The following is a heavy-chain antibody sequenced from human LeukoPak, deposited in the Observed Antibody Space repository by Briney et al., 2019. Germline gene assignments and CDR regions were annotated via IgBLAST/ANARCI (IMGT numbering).Heavy chain of an antibody. Sequence: GGSLRLSCAGSGFTFSGYWMQWVRQAPGKGLVWVSRINSDGSITTYADSVKGRFTISRDNAKNTLYLQMNSLRAEDTAVYYCTPVGYWGQGTLVTVSS. CDR1: GFTFSGYW. CDR3: TPVGY. J-gene: IGHJ4*02. V-gene: IGHV3-74*01. D-gene: IGHD1-26*01. CDR2: INSDGSIT.